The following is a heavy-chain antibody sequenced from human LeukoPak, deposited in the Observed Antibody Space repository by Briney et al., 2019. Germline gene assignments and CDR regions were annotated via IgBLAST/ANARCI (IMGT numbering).Heavy chain of an antibody. CDR1: GGTFSSYA. D-gene: IGHD3-22*01. J-gene: IGHJ4*02. CDR3: ARDNDGSGYHTTDY. CDR2: IIPIFDTA. Sequence: SVKVSCKASGGTFSSYAISWVRQATGQGLEWMGRIIPIFDTANYAQKFQGRVTITTDESTSTAYMELSSLRSEDTAVYCCARDNDGSGYHTTDYWGQGTPVTVSS. V-gene: IGHV1-69*05.